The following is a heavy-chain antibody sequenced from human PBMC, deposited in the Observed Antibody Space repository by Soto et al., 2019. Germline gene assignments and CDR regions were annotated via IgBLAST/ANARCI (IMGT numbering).Heavy chain of an antibody. J-gene: IGHJ5*02. D-gene: IGHD4-17*01. CDR1: GYTFKEVA. Sequence: QVQLVQSGAEVKKPGASVKVSCKVSGYTFKEVAMHWVRQAPGKGLEWLGGFDPDEAETIYAQHFQGRVTMTEDTSTDTVYMELSSLGSEDTALYFCTTYHGDYNFDHWGQGTLVTVSS. CDR2: FDPDEAET. CDR3: TTYHGDYNFDH. V-gene: IGHV1-24*01.